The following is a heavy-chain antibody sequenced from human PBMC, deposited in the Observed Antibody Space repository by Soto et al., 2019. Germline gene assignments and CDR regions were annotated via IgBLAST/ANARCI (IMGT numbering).Heavy chain of an antibody. CDR1: GFTFSSYE. Sequence: GGSLILSCAASGFTFSSYEMNWVRQAPGKGLEWVSYISSSGSTIYYADSVKGRFTISRDNAKNSLYLQMNSLRAEGTAVYYCARDHKGGYYYYGMDAWGQGTTVTVSS. CDR2: ISSSGSTI. CDR3: ARDHKGGYYYYGMDA. V-gene: IGHV3-48*03. J-gene: IGHJ6*02.